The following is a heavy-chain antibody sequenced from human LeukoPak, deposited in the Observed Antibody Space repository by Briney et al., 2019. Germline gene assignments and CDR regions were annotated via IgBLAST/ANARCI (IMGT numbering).Heavy chain of an antibody. Sequence: ASVKVSCKTSGYTFTTYEINWVRQAAGQGLEWMGWMHPNSGSIDYAQKFQGRVTMTRDTSTNTAYMELGSLRSEDTAVYYCTRGPRNDPWGQGTLVIVSS. CDR2: MHPNSGSI. CDR1: GYTFTTYE. D-gene: IGHD1-14*01. CDR3: TRGPRNDP. V-gene: IGHV1-8*01. J-gene: IGHJ5*02.